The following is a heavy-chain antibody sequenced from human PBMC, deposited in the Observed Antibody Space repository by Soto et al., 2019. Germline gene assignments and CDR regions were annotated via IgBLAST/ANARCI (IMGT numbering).Heavy chain of an antibody. CDR2: ISGSGGST. J-gene: IGHJ6*04. CDR1: GFTFSSYA. D-gene: IGHD3-3*01. Sequence: GGSLRLSCAASGFTFSSYAMSWVRQAPGKGLEWVSAISGSGGSTYYADSVKGRFTISRDNSKNTLYLQMNSLRAEDTAVYYCAKELTYYDFWSGYYNVDVWGKGTTVTVSS. CDR3: AKELTYYDFWSGYYNVDV. V-gene: IGHV3-23*01.